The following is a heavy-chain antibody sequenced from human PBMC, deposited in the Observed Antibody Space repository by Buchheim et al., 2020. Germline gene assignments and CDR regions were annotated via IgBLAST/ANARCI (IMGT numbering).Heavy chain of an antibody. CDR1: GGSISSSSYY. J-gene: IGHJ4*02. V-gene: IGHV4-39*01. CDR3: ARQGACSSTSCYLDY. CDR2: IYYSGST. Sequence: QLQLQESGPGLVKPSETLSLTCTVSGGSISSSSYYWGWIRQPPGKGLEWIGSIYYSGSTYYNPSLKSRVNISVHTSKNQFSLKLSSVTAADTAVYYCARQGACSSTSCYLDYWGQGTL. D-gene: IGHD2-2*01.